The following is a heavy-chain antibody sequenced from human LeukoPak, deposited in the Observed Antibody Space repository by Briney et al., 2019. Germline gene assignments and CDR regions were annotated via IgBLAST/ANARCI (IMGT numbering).Heavy chain of an antibody. CDR1: GYTFTSYG. CDR3: ARDPTFYYDSSGYADAFDI. J-gene: IGHJ3*02. Sequence: ASVKVSCKASGYTFTSYGISWVRQAPGQGLEWMGWINPNSGGTNYAQKFQGRVTMTRDTSISTAYMELSRLRSDDTAVYYCARDPTFYYDSSGYADAFDIWGQGTMVTVSS. D-gene: IGHD3-22*01. CDR2: INPNSGGT. V-gene: IGHV1-2*02.